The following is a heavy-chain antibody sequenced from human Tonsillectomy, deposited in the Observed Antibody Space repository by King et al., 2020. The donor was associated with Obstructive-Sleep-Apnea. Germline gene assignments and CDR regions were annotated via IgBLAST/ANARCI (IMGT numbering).Heavy chain of an antibody. J-gene: IGHJ3*02. V-gene: IGHV4-39*07. CDR1: GGSISSSSYY. CDR3: AREGPVKHDAFDI. D-gene: IGHD1-14*01. Sequence: QLQESGPGLVKPSETLSLTCTVSGGSISSSSYYWGWIRQPPGKGLEWIGSIYYSGSTYYNPSLKSRVTISVDTSKNQFSLKLSSVTAADTAVYYCAREGPVKHDAFDIWGQGTMVTVSS. CDR2: IYYSGST.